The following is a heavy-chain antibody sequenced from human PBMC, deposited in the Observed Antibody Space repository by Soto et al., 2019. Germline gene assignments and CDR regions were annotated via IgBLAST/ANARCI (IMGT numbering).Heavy chain of an antibody. CDR1: GFIVSDYD. D-gene: IGHD6-19*01. V-gene: IGHV3-13*01. J-gene: IGHJ5*01. CDR2: IGIAGDT. CDR3: TRGKIRSVSGHTWFDS. Sequence: GGTLRLSCAASGFIVSDYDIHWVRQETGKGLEWVSGIGIAGDTSYSESVRGRFTISREHARDSLFLQMNSLRVEDTAVYYCTRGKIRSVSGHTWFDSWGQGIQVTVSS.